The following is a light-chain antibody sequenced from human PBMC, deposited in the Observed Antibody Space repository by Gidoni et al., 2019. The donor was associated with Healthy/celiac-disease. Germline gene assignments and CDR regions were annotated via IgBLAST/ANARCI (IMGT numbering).Light chain of an antibody. CDR1: QSLSSW. J-gene: IGKJ4*01. V-gene: IGKV1-5*03. CDR2: KAS. Sequence: DIQMPQSPSTLSASVGDRVTITCRASQSLSSWLAWYQQKPGKAPKILIYKASSLESGVPSRFSGSGSGTEFTLTISSLQPDDFATYYCQQYNSYSSRTFGGGTKVEIK. CDR3: QQYNSYSSRT.